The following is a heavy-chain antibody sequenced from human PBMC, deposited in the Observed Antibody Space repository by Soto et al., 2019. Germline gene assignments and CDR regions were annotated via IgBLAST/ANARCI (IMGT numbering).Heavy chain of an antibody. D-gene: IGHD4-17*01. Sequence: QVQLQQWGAGLLKPSETLSPTCAVYGGSFSGYYWSWIRQTPGKGLEWIGEVNHIGITNYSPSLKSLVTISADISRNQFSLKLSSVTVADTAIYYCARKGALLIGDQGVYFQHWGQGTPVTVSS. CDR1: GGSFSGYY. V-gene: IGHV4-34*01. J-gene: IGHJ1*01. CDR2: VNHIGIT. CDR3: ARKGALLIGDQGVYFQH.